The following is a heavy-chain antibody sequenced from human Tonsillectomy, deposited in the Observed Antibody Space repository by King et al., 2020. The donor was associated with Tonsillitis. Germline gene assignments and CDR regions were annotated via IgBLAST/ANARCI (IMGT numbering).Heavy chain of an antibody. CDR1: GLTFRGFA. CDR3: ARVNASISADDVYFAY. CDR2: ISASGGST. V-gene: IGHV3-23*04. J-gene: IGHJ4*02. Sequence: VQLVESGGGLVQPGDSLRLSCAASGLTFRGFALSWVRQAPGKGLEWVSAISASGGSTYYADSVKGRFSISRDTSNNIFYLQMNSLRAEDTAVYHCARVNASISADDVYFAYWGQGSLATVSS. D-gene: IGHD5-12*01.